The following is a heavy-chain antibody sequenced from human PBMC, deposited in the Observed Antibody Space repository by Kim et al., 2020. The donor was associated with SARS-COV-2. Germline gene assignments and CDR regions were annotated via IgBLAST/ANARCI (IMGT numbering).Heavy chain of an antibody. CDR3: ARQGGEMQLWRYYHYVIDV. J-gene: IGHJ6*02. V-gene: IGHV4-39*01. CDR1: GSSASSSNDY. CDR2: ISDSGST. Sequence: SETLSLTCNVSGSSASSSNDYWGWIRQPPGKGLEWIGSISDSGSTHYNPSLKSRVFISVDTSKNQFSLKMNSLTATDTAVYYCARQGGEMQLWRYYHYVIDVWGQGTTVTVSS. D-gene: IGHD5-18*01.